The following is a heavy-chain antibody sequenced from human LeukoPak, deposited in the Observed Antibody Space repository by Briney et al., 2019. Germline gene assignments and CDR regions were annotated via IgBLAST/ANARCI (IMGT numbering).Heavy chain of an antibody. CDR3: TTLPARGYSFPRQ. CDR2: IKSKTDGGTT. J-gene: IGHJ4*02. V-gene: IGHV3-15*01. Sequence: PGGSLRLSCAASGFTFSNYWMSWVRQAPGKGLEWVGRIKSKTDGGTTDYAAPVKGRFTISRDDSKNTLYLQMNSLKTEDTAVYYCTTLPARGYSFPRQWGQGTLVTVSS. D-gene: IGHD5-18*01. CDR1: GFTFSNYW.